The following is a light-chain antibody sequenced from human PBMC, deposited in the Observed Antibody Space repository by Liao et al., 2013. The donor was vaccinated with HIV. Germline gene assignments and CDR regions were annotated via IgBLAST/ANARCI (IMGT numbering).Light chain of an antibody. J-gene: IGLJ3*02. CDR2: YDS. CDR3: QVWDSSSDVFWV. CDR1: NIETKS. Sequence: SYVLTQPPSVSVAPGKAARITCGGTNIETKSVHWYQQKAGQAPVLVIHYDSDRPSGIPDRFSGSNSGNTATLTIRRVEAGDEADYYCQVWDSSSDVFWVFGGGTKLTVL. V-gene: IGLV3-21*04.